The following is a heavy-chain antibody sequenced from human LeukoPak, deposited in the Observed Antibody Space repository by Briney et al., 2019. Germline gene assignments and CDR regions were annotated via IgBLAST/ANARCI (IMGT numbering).Heavy chain of an antibody. V-gene: IGHV1-18*01. D-gene: IGHD6-13*01. J-gene: IGHJ1*01. Sequence: ASVKVSCKASGYTFTSYGISWVRQAPGQGLEWMGWVSAYNGNTNYAQKLQGRVTMTTDTSTSTAYMELRSLRSDDTAVYYCSTIIAAAGKRYFQHWGQGTLVTVS. CDR1: GYTFTSYG. CDR3: STIIAAAGKRYFQH. CDR2: VSAYNGNT.